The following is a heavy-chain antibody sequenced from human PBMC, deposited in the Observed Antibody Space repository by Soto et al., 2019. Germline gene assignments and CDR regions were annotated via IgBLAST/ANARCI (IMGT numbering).Heavy chain of an antibody. Sequence: GESLKISCKGSGYSFTSYWIAWVRQMPGKGLEWMGRIDPSDSYTNYSPSFQGHVTISADKSISTAYLQWSSLRAEDTAVYYCVEVYYGSGGPRPYYYVMDVWGQGTTVTVSS. CDR1: GYSFTSYW. CDR2: IDPSDSYT. CDR3: VEVYYGSGGPRPYYYVMDV. D-gene: IGHD3-10*01. J-gene: IGHJ6*02. V-gene: IGHV5-10-1*01.